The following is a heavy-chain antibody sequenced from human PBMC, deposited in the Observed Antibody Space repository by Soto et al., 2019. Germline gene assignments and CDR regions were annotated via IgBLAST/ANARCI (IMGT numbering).Heavy chain of an antibody. CDR1: GFTFDDYA. D-gene: IGHD3-16*01. Sequence: EMQLVESGGGLVQPDRSLRLSCAASGFTFDDYAMYWVRQAPGKGLEWVSGISWNSGRIGYADSVKGRFTISRDNAKNSLYLQMNSLRPEDTALYYCAKARLWGGDGYNSYYYNAMDVWGQGTTVTVSS. J-gene: IGHJ6*02. CDR3: AKARLWGGDGYNSYYYNAMDV. V-gene: IGHV3-9*01. CDR2: ISWNSGRI.